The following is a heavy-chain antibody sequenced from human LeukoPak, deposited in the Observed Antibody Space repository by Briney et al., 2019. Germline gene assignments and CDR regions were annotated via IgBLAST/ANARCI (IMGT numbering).Heavy chain of an antibody. D-gene: IGHD3-22*01. CDR2: ISSSSSYI. CDR3: ARHVVAVGFDY. V-gene: IGHV3-21*01. J-gene: IGHJ4*02. Sequence: PGGSLRLSCAASRFTFSSYSMNWVRQAPGKGLEWVSSISSSSSYIYYADSVKGRFTISRDNAQNSLYLQMSSLRAEDTAVYYCARHVVAVGFDYWGQGTLVTVSS. CDR1: RFTFSSYS.